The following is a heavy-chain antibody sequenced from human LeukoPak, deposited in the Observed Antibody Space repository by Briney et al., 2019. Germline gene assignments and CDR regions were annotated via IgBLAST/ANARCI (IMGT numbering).Heavy chain of an antibody. CDR1: GFMFHDYA. J-gene: IGHJ4*02. CDR2: ISGDGGST. D-gene: IGHD6-19*01. Sequence: GGSLRLSCAAPGFMFHDYAIHWVRQAPGKGLEWVPLISGDGGSTFYADSVKGRFTISRDNSKNSLYLQMNSLRSDDTALYYCARESESSGWYDYWGQGTLVTVSS. V-gene: IGHV3-43*02. CDR3: ARESESSGWYDY.